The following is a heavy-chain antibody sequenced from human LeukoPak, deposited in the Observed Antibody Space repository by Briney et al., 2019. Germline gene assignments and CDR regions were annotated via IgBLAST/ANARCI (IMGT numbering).Heavy chain of an antibody. CDR1: GFTFSSYG. D-gene: IGHD2-15*01. J-gene: IGHJ4*02. CDR2: IQYDGSNK. V-gene: IGHV3-30*02. Sequence: GGSLRLSCGASGFTFSSYGMQWVRQSPGKGLEWVAFIQYDGSNKYYADSVRGRFTISRDNSENTLYLQMSSLRAEDTAVYYCAKSSGGGYYVQYFDYWGQGALVTVSS. CDR3: AKSSGGGYYVQYFDY.